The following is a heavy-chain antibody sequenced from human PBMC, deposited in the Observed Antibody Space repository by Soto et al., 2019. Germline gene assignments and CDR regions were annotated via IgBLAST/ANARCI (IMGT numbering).Heavy chain of an antibody. V-gene: IGHV3-72*01. J-gene: IGHJ4*02. D-gene: IGHD3-10*01. Sequence: EVQLVESGGGLVQPGGSLRLSCAASGFTLSDHYMDWVRQAPGKGLEWVGRTRNKANSYTTEYAASVKGRFTVSSDDSLNSLYLQMPSLKTEDTAVYYCVRTSHYGSGSWNFDSWGQGTLVTVSS. CDR1: GFTLSDHY. CDR2: TRNKANSYTT. CDR3: VRTSHYGSGSWNFDS.